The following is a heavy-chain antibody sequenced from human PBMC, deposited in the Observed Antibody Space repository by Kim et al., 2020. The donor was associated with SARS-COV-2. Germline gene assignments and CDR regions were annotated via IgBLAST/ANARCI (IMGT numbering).Heavy chain of an antibody. CDR3: AREIVVVPAAIVYYYGMDV. D-gene: IGHD2-2*01. V-gene: IGHV1-46*01. CDR1: GYTFTSYY. Sequence: ASVKVSCKPSGYTFTSYYMHWVRQAPGQGLEWMGIINPSGGSTSYAQKFQGRVTMTRDTSTSTVYMELSSLRSEDTAVYYCAREIVVVPAAIVYYYGMDVWGQGTTVTVSS. CDR2: INPSGGST. J-gene: IGHJ6*02.